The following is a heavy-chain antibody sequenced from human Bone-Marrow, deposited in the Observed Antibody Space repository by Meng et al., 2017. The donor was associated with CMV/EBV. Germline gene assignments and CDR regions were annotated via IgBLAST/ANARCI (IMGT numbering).Heavy chain of an antibody. CDR3: ARGLIRSY. J-gene: IGHJ4*02. Sequence: GGSLRLSCAASGFTFSSYAMHWVRQAPGKGLEWVSSITSSSSYIFYADSVKGRFTISRDNAKNSLYLQMNSLRAEDTAVYYCARGLIRSYWGQGALVTVSS. CDR1: GFTFSSYA. CDR2: ITSSSSYI. V-gene: IGHV3-21*01.